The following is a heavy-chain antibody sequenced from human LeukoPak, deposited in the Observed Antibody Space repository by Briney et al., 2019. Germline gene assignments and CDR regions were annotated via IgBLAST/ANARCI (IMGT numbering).Heavy chain of an antibody. J-gene: IGHJ4*02. CDR1: GFTVSSNY. Sequence: PGGSLRLSCAASGFTVSSNYMSWVRQAPGKGLEWVSVVYSGGSTYYSDSVRGRFTISRDNSKNTLYLQMNSLRAEDTALYYCAKAILSITAGGNDYWGQGNMVTVSS. D-gene: IGHD6-13*01. V-gene: IGHV3-53*01. CDR3: AKAILSITAGGNDY. CDR2: VYSGGST.